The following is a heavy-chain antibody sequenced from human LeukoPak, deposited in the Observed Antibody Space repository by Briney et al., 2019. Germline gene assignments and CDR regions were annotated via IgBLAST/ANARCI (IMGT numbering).Heavy chain of an antibody. CDR2: IYYSGST. D-gene: IGHD2-21*01. CDR3: ASSCGGDCYSSDAFDI. CDR1: GGSISSYY. V-gene: IGHV4-59*01. Sequence: PSETLSLTCTVSGGSISSYYWSWIRQPPGKGLEWIGYIYYSGSTNYNPSLKSRVPISVDTSKNQFSLKLSSVTAADTAVYYCASSCGGDCYSSDAFDIWGQGTMVTVSS. J-gene: IGHJ3*02.